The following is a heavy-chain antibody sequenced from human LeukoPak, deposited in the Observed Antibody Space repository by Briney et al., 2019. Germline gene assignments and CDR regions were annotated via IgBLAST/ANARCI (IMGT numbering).Heavy chain of an antibody. D-gene: IGHD3-16*02. J-gene: IGHJ4*02. CDR2: INHSGST. CDR1: GGSFSGYY. Sequence: SETLSLTCAVYGGSFSGYYWSWIRQPPGKGLEWIGEINHSGSTNYNPSLTSRVTISVDTSKNQFSLKLSSVTAADTAVYYCARSIGGVWGSYRQPDYWGQGTLVTVSS. CDR3: ARSIGGVWGSYRQPDY. V-gene: IGHV4-34*01.